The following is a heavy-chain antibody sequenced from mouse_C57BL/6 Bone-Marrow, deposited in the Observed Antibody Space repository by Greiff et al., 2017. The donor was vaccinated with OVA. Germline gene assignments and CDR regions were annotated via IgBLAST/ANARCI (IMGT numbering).Heavy chain of an antibody. CDR3: ARKNSSGYGFDY. J-gene: IGHJ2*01. D-gene: IGHD3-2*02. CDR1: GYTFTSYW. Sequence: VKLQQPGTELVKPGASVKLSCKASGYTFTSYWMHWVKQRPGQGLEWIGNINPSNGGTNYNEKFKSKATLTVDKSSSTAYMQLSSLTSEDSAVYYCARKNSSGYGFDYWGQGTTLTVSS. V-gene: IGHV1-53*01. CDR2: INPSNGGT.